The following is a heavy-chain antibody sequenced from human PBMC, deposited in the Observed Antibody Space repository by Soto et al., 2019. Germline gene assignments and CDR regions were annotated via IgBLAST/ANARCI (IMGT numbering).Heavy chain of an antibody. V-gene: IGHV3-48*02. Sequence: AGGSLRLSCAASGFTFSSYSMNWVRQAPGKGLEWVSYISSSSSTIYYADSVKGRFTISRDNAKNSLYLQMNSLRDEDTAVYYCARDFINWVGDGYNWAAAFDIWGQGTMVTVSS. J-gene: IGHJ3*02. CDR2: ISSSSSTI. CDR1: GFTFSSYS. CDR3: ARDFINWVGDGYNWAAAFDI. D-gene: IGHD5-12*01.